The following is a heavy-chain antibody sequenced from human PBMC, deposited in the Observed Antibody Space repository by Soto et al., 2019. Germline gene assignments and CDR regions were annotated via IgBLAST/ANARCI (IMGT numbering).Heavy chain of an antibody. CDR2: ISPYSGNT. D-gene: IGHD5-12*01. V-gene: IGHV1-18*01. CDR3: AMVDKYVTPTRQDV. J-gene: IGHJ6*02. CDR1: GYIFVNYG. Sequence: QVQLVQSGDEVRKPGSSVKVSCKASGYIFVNYGIAWVRQAPGQGLEWMGWISPYSGNTHYASKVQGRLTMTTDTSAGTAYMERGSLTSDDTAVYYCAMVDKYVTPTRQDVWGQGTTVTVAS.